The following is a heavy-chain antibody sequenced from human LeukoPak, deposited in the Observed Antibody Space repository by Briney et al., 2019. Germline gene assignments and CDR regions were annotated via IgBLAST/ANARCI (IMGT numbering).Heavy chain of an antibody. J-gene: IGHJ4*02. CDR1: GYSFTSYW. CDR3: ARQRETANYDFWSGYYEGYNYFDY. D-gene: IGHD3-3*01. CDR2: IYPGDPDT. V-gene: IGHV5-51*01. Sequence: GESLKISCKGSGYSFTSYWIGWVRQMPGKGLEWMGIIYPGDPDTRYSPSFQGQVTISADKSISTAYLQWSSLKASDTAMYYCARQRETANYDFWSGYYEGYNYFDYWGQGTLVTVSS.